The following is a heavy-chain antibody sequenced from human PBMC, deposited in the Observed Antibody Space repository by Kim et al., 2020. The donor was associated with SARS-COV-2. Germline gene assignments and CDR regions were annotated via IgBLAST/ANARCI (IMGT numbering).Heavy chain of an antibody. J-gene: IGHJ5*02. D-gene: IGHD3-3*01. CDR3: ASSPVSIFGVTYNWFDP. V-gene: IGHV3-48*03. Sequence: VKGRFTISRDNAKNSLYLQMNSLRAEDTAVYYCASSPVSIFGVTYNWFDPWGQGTLVTVSS.